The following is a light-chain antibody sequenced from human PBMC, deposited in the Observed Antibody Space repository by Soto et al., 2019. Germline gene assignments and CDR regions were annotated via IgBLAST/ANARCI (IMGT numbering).Light chain of an antibody. CDR3: QHYNNWPRYT. V-gene: IGKV3-15*01. J-gene: IGKJ2*01. CDR2: GAS. Sequence: EIVMTQSPATLSVSPGERATLSCRASQSVSSNLAWYQQKPGQAPRLLIYGASTRATGIPARVSGSGSGTEFTLTISSLQSEDFAVYYCQHYNNWPRYTFGQGTKLEIK. CDR1: QSVSSN.